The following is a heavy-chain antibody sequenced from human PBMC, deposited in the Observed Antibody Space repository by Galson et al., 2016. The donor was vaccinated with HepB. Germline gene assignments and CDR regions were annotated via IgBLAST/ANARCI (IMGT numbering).Heavy chain of an antibody. CDR3: ARDRGRYSGSYYAGCDYHDGRDG. Sequence: SLRLSCAASGFTFTNYGIHWVRQAPGKGLEWVAIIWHDGSKKFYAESVKGRFTISRDNSKNTLYLQMNSLRDEDTAVYYCARDRGRYSGSYYAGCDYHDGRDGGGQGTTGTASS. CDR2: IWHDGSKK. J-gene: IGHJ6*02. CDR1: GFTFTNYG. V-gene: IGHV3-33*01. D-gene: IGHD1-26*01.